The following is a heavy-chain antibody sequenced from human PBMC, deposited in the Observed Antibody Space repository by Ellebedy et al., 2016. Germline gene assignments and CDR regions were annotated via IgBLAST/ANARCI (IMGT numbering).Heavy chain of an antibody. D-gene: IGHD3-22*01. Sequence: GGSLRLSCAASGFTFSSYGMHWVRQAPGKGLEWVAVIWYDGSNKYYADSVKGRFTISRDNSKNTLYLQMNSLRAEDTAVYYCARDRGTYYYDSSGYYYYYYGMDVWGQGTTVTVSS. CDR2: IWYDGSNK. CDR1: GFTFSSYG. CDR3: ARDRGTYYYDSSGYYYYYYGMDV. V-gene: IGHV3-33*08. J-gene: IGHJ6*02.